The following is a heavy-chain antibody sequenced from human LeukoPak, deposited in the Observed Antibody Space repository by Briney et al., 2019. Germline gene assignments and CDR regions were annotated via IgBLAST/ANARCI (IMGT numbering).Heavy chain of an antibody. CDR3: VKDDVYYYHSGGYPH. CDR1: GLTIGSNS. Sequence: GGSLRLSCAASGLTIGSNSMSWVRRSPGKGLVWVSVIYSGGSTYYADSVKGRFIISRDNSKNTLYLQMSSLRAEDTAVYYCVKDDVYYYHSGGYPHWGQGTLVTVSS. J-gene: IGHJ1*01. V-gene: IGHV3-66*01. CDR2: IYSGGST. D-gene: IGHD3-22*01.